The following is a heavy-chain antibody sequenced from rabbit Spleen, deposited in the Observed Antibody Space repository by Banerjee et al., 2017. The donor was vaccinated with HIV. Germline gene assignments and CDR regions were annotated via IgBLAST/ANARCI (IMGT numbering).Heavy chain of an antibody. D-gene: IGHD1-1*01. V-gene: IGHV1S45*01. Sequence: QEQLVESGGGLVKPEGSLKLSCTASGFSFSNKAVMCWVRQAPGKGLEWIACINTITGKSVYATWAKGRFMMSRTSSTTVTLQMTSLTAADTATYFCARDLVAVIGWNFKLWGPGTLVTVS. J-gene: IGHJ4*01. CDR2: INTITGKS. CDR3: ARDLVAVIGWNFKL. CDR1: GFSFSNKAV.